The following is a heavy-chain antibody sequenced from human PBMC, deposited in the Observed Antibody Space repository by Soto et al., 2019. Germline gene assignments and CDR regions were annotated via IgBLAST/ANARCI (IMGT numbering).Heavy chain of an antibody. CDR3: ASPGSVAGTAHYYYYGMDV. V-gene: IGHV3-48*02. CDR2: ISSSSSTI. J-gene: IGHJ6*02. Sequence: GGSLRLSCAASGFTFSSYIMNWVRQAPGKGLEWVSYISSSSSTIYYADSVKGRFTISRDNAKNSLYLQMNSLRDEDTAVYYCASPGSVAGTAHYYYYGMDVWGQGTTVTVSS. D-gene: IGHD6-19*01. CDR1: GFTFSSYI.